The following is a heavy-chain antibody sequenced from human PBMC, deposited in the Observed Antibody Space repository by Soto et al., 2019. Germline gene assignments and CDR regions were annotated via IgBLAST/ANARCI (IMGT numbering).Heavy chain of an antibody. D-gene: IGHD3-16*01. CDR2: IYWDDDK. CDR3: AHSPHMITFGGLIDY. CDR1: GFSLSTSGVG. V-gene: IGHV2-5*02. Sequence: QITLKESGPTLVKPTQTLTLTCTFSGFSLSTSGVGVGWIRQPPGKALEWLALIYWDDDKRYSPSLKSRLTNTKDPSKNQVVLTMTNMAPVDTAPYYCAHSPHMITFGGLIDYWGQGTLVTVSS. J-gene: IGHJ4*02.